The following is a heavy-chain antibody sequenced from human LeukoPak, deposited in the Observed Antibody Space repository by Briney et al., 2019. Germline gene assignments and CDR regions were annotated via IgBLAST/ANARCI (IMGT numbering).Heavy chain of an antibody. CDR2: IKQDGSEK. V-gene: IGHV3-7*01. D-gene: IGHD5/OR15-5a*01. CDR3: ANVFYYGMEV. J-gene: IGHJ6*02. Sequence: GGSLRLSWAASGLIVSNYWMSWVRQAPGKGLEWVANIKQDGSEKYYVDSVKGRFTISRDNVKNSLYLQMNSLRAEDTAVYYCANVFYYGMEVWGQGTTVTVSS. CDR1: GLIVSNYW.